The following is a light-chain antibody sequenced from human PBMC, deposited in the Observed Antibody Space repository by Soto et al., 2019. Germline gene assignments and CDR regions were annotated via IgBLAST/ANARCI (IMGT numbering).Light chain of an antibody. CDR2: DAS. J-gene: IGKJ5*01. V-gene: IGKV3-11*01. CDR3: QQRSNWPPIT. Sequence: RERATVSCRARQSVSSYLAWYQQKPGQAPRLLIYDASNRATGIPARFSGSGSGTDFTLTISSLEHEDFAVYYCQQRSNWPPITFGQGTRLEI. CDR1: QSVSSY.